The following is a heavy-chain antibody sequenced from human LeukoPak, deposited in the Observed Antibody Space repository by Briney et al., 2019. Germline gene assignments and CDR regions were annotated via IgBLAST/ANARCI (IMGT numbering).Heavy chain of an antibody. D-gene: IGHD2/OR15-2a*01. V-gene: IGHV3-74*01. CDR1: GNYW. Sequence: GGSLRLSCAASGNYWMHWVRQVPGKGLVWVSHINSDGSWTSYADSVKGRFTISKDNAKNTVYLQMNSLRAEDTAVYYCVSFYETYWGRGALVTVSS. J-gene: IGHJ4*02. CDR3: VSFYETY. CDR2: INSDGSWT.